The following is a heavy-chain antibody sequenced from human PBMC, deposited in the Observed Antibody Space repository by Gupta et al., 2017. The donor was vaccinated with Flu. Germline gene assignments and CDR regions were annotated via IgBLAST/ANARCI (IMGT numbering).Heavy chain of an antibody. Sequence: QLQLQESGPGLVKASETLSLTCTVSGGSISSTSYYWGWLRQPPGKGLEWIGSIYYSGGTDYNPSPKSRVTISVDTSKNQFTLKLSSVTAAETAVYYCARHGDGATPERHFNYWGQGTLVTVSS. CDR2: IYYSGGT. CDR3: ARHGDGATPERHFNY. V-gene: IGHV4-39*01. CDR1: GGSISSTSYY. D-gene: IGHD5-12*01. J-gene: IGHJ4*02.